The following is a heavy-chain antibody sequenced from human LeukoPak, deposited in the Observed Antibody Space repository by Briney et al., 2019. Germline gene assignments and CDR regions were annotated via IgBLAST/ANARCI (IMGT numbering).Heavy chain of an antibody. CDR3: AREASGSLLSTDYMDV. CDR1: GFTFSSYS. CDR2: ISSSSSYI. D-gene: IGHD1-26*01. Sequence: PGGALRLSCAASGFTFSSYSMNWVRQAQGKGLEWVSSISSSSSYIYYADSVKGRFTISRDNAKNSLYLQMNSLRAEDTAVYYCAREASGSLLSTDYMDVWVKGTTVTVSS. J-gene: IGHJ6*03. V-gene: IGHV3-21*01.